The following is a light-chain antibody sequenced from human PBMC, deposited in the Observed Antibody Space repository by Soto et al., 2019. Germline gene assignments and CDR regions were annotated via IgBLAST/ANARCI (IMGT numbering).Light chain of an antibody. V-gene: IGKV1-5*01. CDR3: QQYDSYSLT. J-gene: IGKJ1*01. CDR1: QTISKY. Sequence: IQMTQSPSTLSASVGDRVTITCRASQTISKYLAWYQQKPGKAPDLLIYDVSTLQSGVPSRFSGSGSGTEFTLTISSLQPDDFATYYCQQYDSYSLTFGQGTKVDIK. CDR2: DVS.